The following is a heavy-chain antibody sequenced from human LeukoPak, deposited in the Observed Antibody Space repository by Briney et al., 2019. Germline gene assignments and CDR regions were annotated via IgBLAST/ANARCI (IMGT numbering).Heavy chain of an antibody. CDR1: GFTFSDYY. Sequence: GGSLRLSCAASGFTFSDYYMSWIRQAPGKGLEWVSYISSSGSTIYYADSVKGRFTISRDNSKNTLYLQMNSLRAEDTAVYYCAKDRFGFIFDYWGQGTLVTVSS. CDR3: AKDRFGFIFDY. V-gene: IGHV3-11*01. D-gene: IGHD3-10*01. CDR2: ISSSGSTI. J-gene: IGHJ4*02.